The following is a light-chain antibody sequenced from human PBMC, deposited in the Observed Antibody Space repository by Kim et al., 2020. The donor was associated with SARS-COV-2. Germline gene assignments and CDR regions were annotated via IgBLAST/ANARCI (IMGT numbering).Light chain of an antibody. J-gene: IGKJ4*01. Sequence: LSWSPGERATLSCRASQSVSSYLAWYQQKPGQAPRLLIYDASNRATGIPARFSGSGSGTDFTLTISSLEPEDFAVYYCQQRSKSLTFGGGTKVEI. CDR3: QQRSKSLT. V-gene: IGKV3-11*01. CDR2: DAS. CDR1: QSVSSY.